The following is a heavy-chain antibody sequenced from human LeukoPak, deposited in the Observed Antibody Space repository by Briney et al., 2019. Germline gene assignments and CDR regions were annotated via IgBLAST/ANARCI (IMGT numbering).Heavy chain of an antibody. CDR1: GYTFTSYG. Sequence: ASVKVSCKASGYTFTSYGISWVRQAPGQGLEWMGWINPNNDGTKYEQKFHGRVTMTRDTSITTAYMELSGLASDDTAVYYCARGIQKWLPNAFDIWGQGTMVTVSS. V-gene: IGHV1-2*02. D-gene: IGHD5-18*01. CDR3: ARGIQKWLPNAFDI. J-gene: IGHJ3*02. CDR2: INPNNDGT.